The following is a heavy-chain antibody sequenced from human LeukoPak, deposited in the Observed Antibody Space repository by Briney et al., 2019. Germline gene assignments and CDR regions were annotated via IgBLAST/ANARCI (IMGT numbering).Heavy chain of an antibody. V-gene: IGHV4-39*07. J-gene: IGHJ5*02. D-gene: IGHD3-10*01. Sequence: PSQTLSLTCTVSGGSISSGTYYGSWIRQPPGKGLEWIGEINHSGSTNYNPSLKSRVTISVDTSKNQFSLKLSSVTAADTAVYYCAGRLGFGDLSWFDPWGRGPRVTVSS. CDR3: AGRLGFGDLSWFDP. CDR1: GGSISSGTYY. CDR2: INHSGST.